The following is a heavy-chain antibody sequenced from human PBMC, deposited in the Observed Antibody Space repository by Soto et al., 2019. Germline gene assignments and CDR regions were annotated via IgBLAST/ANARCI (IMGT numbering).Heavy chain of an antibody. CDR3: ARGPGIAAANNWFDP. Sequence: GASVKVSCKASGGTFSSYAISWVRQAPGQGLEWMGRIIPILGIANYAQKFQGRVTITADKSTSTAYMELSSLRSEDTAVYYCARGPGIAAANNWFDPWGQGTLVTVS. CDR2: IIPILGIA. J-gene: IGHJ5*02. V-gene: IGHV1-69*04. D-gene: IGHD6-13*01. CDR1: GGTFSSYA.